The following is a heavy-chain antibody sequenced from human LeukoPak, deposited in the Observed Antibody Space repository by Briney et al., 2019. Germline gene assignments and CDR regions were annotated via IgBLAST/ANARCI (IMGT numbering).Heavy chain of an antibody. Sequence: GGSLRLSCAASGFTFSSHSMNWVRQTPQKGLEWVSSISSDSRYIFYRDSVKGRFTISRDNAENSVYLQMNSLGAEDTAVYYCTSFETRGTGDFDCWGQGTLVTVSS. V-gene: IGHV3-21*06. J-gene: IGHJ4*02. D-gene: IGHD3/OR15-3a*01. CDR1: GFTFSSHS. CDR2: ISSDSRYI. CDR3: TSFETRGTGDFDC.